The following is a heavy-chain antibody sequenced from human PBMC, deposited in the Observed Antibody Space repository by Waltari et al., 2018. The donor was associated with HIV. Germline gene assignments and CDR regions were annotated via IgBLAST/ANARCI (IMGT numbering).Heavy chain of an antibody. CDR3: AKEQFLGSSYYMDV. Sequence: QVQLQESGPGLVKPSGTLSLTCAVSGGSISSNNWWSWVRQSPGKGLEWIGQISHIGRTNKNPSLRSRLTMSVDKSKNQFSLELTSGTAADTAVYYCAKEQFLGSSYYMDVWGIGTTVTVSS. CDR2: ISHIGRT. CDR1: GGSISSNNW. D-gene: IGHD3-10*01. V-gene: IGHV4-4*02. J-gene: IGHJ6*03.